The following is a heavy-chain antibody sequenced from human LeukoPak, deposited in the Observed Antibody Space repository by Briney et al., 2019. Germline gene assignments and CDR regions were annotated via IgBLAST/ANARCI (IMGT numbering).Heavy chain of an antibody. CDR1: GFTVSSNY. D-gene: IGHD5-24*01. J-gene: IGHJ3*02. Sequence: GGSLRLSCAASGFTVSSNYMSWVRQAPGKGLEWVSVIYSGGSTYYADSVKGRFTISRDNSKNTLYLQMNSLRAEDTAVYYCARSHPQFDALDIWGQGTMVTVSS. CDR2: IYSGGST. CDR3: ARSHPQFDALDI. V-gene: IGHV3-53*01.